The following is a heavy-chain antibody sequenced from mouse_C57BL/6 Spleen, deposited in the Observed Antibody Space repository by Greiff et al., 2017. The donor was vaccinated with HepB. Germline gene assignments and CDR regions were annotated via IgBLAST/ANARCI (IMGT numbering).Heavy chain of an antibody. V-gene: IGHV1-61*01. CDR3: ARGPYYYGSSLAMDY. CDR2: IYPSDSET. J-gene: IGHJ4*01. Sequence: QVQLQQPGAELVRPGSSVKLSCKASGYTFTSYWMDWVKQRPGQGLEWIGNIYPSDSETHYNQKFKDKATLTVDKSSSTAYMQLSSLTSEDSAVYYCARGPYYYGSSLAMDYWGQGTSVTVSS. D-gene: IGHD1-1*01. CDR1: GYTFTSYW.